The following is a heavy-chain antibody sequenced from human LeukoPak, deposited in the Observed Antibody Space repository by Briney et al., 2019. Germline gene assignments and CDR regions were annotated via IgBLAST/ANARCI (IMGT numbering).Heavy chain of an antibody. J-gene: IGHJ4*02. V-gene: IGHV3-21*04. CDR3: ARRQLTSRPVDY. CDR2: XXXXXSYX. CDR1: GFTFSSYN. D-gene: IGHD1-1*01. Sequence: GGSLRLSCAASGFTFSSYNXXXXXQXPXXXXXXXSSXXXXXSYXSXXXXXXXXXXIXXDNAKNSLYLQMNSLRAEDTAVYYCARRQLTSRPVDYWGQGTLVTVSS.